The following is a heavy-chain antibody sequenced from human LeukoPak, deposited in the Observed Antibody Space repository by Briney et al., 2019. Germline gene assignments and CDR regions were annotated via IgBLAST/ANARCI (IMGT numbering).Heavy chain of an antibody. J-gene: IGHJ2*01. CDR3: ARTLNYYDSSGYYCPACWYFDL. D-gene: IGHD3-22*01. CDR2: IYHSGST. CDR1: GVSMRSNW. V-gene: IGHV4-4*02. Sequence: SETLSLTCAVSGVSMRSNWWSWVRQSPGKGLEWIGEIYHSGSTNYNPSLKSRVDIAVDQSRSQFSLKLRSVTAADTAVYYCARTLNYYDSSGYYCPACWYFDLWGRGTLVTVSS.